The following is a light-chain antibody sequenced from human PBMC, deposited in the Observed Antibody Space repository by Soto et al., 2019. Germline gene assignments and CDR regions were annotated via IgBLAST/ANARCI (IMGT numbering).Light chain of an antibody. Sequence: DIQMTQSPSTLSASVGDRVTITCRASQSLHNSLAWYQQKPGKAPILLIYKASSLQSGVPSRFSGSGSGTEFTLTISSLQPDDFATYYCQQYNSYSPTFGQGTKVDIK. V-gene: IGKV1-5*03. CDR2: KAS. CDR3: QQYNSYSPT. CDR1: QSLHNS. J-gene: IGKJ1*01.